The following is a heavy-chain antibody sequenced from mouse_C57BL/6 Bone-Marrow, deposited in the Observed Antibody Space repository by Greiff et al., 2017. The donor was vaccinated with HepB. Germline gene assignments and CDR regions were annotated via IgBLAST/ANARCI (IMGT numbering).Heavy chain of an antibody. CDR3: ARLEAYYSNYDWYFDV. J-gene: IGHJ1*03. Sequence: VQLQQSGAELAKPGASVKLSCKASGYTFTSYWMHWVKQRPGQGLEWIGYINPSSGYTKYNQKFKDKATLTADKSSGTAYMQLSSLTYEDSAVYYCARLEAYYSNYDWYFDVWGTGTTVTVSS. CDR1: GYTFTSYW. CDR2: INPSSGYT. D-gene: IGHD2-5*01. V-gene: IGHV1-7*01.